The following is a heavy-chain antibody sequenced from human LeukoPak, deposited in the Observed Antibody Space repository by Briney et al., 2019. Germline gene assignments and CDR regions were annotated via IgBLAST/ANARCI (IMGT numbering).Heavy chain of an antibody. CDR2: IYYSGST. CDR1: GGSISSSSYY. CDR3: ARLKLAVVAATYIDY. Sequence: PSETLSLTCTVSGGSISSSSYYWGWIRQPPGKGLEWIGSIYYSGSTYYNPSLKSRVTISVDTSKNQFSLKLSSVTAADTAVYYCARLKLAVVAATYIDYWGQGTLVTVSS. J-gene: IGHJ4*02. V-gene: IGHV4-39*01. D-gene: IGHD2-15*01.